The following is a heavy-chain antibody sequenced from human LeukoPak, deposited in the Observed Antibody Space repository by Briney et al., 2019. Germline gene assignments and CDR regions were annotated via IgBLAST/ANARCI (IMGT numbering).Heavy chain of an antibody. V-gene: IGHV4-34*01. CDR3: ARATVTANWFDS. J-gene: IGHJ5*01. Sequence: SETLSLTCAVYGGSFSGYYWTWIRQPPGKGLEWIGEINHSGSTKCNPSLKSRVTISVDPSKNQFSLKLSSVTAADTAVYYCARATVTANWFDSWGQGTLVTVSS. CDR1: GGSFSGYY. D-gene: IGHD4-17*01. CDR2: INHSGST.